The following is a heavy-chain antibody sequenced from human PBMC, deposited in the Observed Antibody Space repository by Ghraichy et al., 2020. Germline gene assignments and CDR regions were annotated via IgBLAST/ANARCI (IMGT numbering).Heavy chain of an antibody. J-gene: IGHJ3*02. V-gene: IGHV3-30*18. CDR2: ISYDGSNK. CDR3: AKGNYYDSSGAPDYAFDI. CDR1: GFTFSSYG. Sequence: GESLNISCAASGFTFSSYGMHWVRQAPGKGLEWVAVISYDGSNKYYADSVKGRFTISRDNSKNTLYLQMNSLRAEDTAVYYCAKGNYYDSSGAPDYAFDIWGQGTMVTVSS. D-gene: IGHD3-22*01.